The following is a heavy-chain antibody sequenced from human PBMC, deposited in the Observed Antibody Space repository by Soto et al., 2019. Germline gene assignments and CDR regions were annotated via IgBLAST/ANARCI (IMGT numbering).Heavy chain of an antibody. CDR1: GYTFTGYY. J-gene: IGHJ4*02. CDR3: ARELDIVATPDPYYFDY. CDR2: INPNSGGT. V-gene: IGHV1-2*02. Sequence: GASVKVSCKASGYTFTGYYMHWVRQAPGQGLEWMGWINPNSGGTNYAQKFQGRVTMTRDTSISTAYMELSRLRSDDTAVYYCARELDIVATPDPYYFDYGGQGTLVTVSS. D-gene: IGHD5-12*01.